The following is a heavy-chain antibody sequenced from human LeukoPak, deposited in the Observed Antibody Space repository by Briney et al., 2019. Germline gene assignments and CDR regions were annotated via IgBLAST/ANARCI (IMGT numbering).Heavy chain of an antibody. CDR3: AKGPGYYGSGDAFDI. J-gene: IGHJ3*02. V-gene: IGHV3-23*01. D-gene: IGHD3-10*01. Sequence: GGSLRLSCAASGFTFDDYVMHWVRQAPGKGLEWVSAISGSGGSTYYADSVRGRFTISRDNSKNTLYLQMNSLRAEDTAVYYCAKGPGYYGSGDAFDIWGQGTMVTVSS. CDR1: GFTFDDYV. CDR2: ISGSGGST.